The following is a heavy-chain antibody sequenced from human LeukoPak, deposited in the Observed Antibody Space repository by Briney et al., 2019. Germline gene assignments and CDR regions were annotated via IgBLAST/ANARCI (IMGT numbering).Heavy chain of an antibody. CDR3: AKDCQDIVVVVAANPFDY. CDR1: GFTFSSYA. Sequence: GGTLRLSWAASGFTFSSYAMSWVRQAPGKGLEWVSAISGSGGSTYYADSVKGRFTISRDNSKNTLYLQMNSLRAEDTAVYYCAKDCQDIVVVVAANPFDYWGQGTLVTVSS. CDR2: ISGSGGST. D-gene: IGHD2-15*01. V-gene: IGHV3-23*01. J-gene: IGHJ4*02.